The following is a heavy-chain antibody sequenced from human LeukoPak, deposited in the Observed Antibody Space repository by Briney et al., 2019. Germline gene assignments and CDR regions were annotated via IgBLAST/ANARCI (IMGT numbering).Heavy chain of an antibody. D-gene: IGHD3-3*01. J-gene: IGHJ6*03. CDR3: ARARYESRIWPKSRYDYYYYMDV. CDR1: GYTFTNYA. Sequence: GASVKVSCKASGYTFTNYAMHWVRQAPGQRLEWMGWINGGTGNTKYSQEFQGRVTITRDTSASTAYMEVSSLRSEDMAVYYCARARYESRIWPKSRYDYYYYMDVWGKGTTVTVSS. V-gene: IGHV1-3*03. CDR2: INGGTGNT.